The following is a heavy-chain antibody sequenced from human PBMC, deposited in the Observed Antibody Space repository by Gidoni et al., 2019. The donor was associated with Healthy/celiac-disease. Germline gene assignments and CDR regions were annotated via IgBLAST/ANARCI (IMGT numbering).Heavy chain of an antibody. Sequence: EVQLLESGGGLVQPGGSLRLSCAASGFTFCTHSMNWVRQPPGKGLEGVSYMSSSSITIDDEESVKGRFTISRDNAKNSLYLQMNSLRDEDTAVYYCAREFQEYGVTTDYYYYGMDVWGQGTTVTVSS. D-gene: IGHD4-4*01. CDR1: GFTFCTHS. J-gene: IGHJ6*02. CDR2: MSSSSITI. V-gene: IGHV3-48*02. CDR3: AREFQEYGVTTDYYYYGMDV.